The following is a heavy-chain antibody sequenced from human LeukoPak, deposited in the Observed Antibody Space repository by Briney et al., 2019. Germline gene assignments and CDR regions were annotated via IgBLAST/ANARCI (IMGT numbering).Heavy chain of an antibody. Sequence: PGGSLRLSCVTSGFPFSTYSMNWVRQAPGKGLEWLSYITSTSDTIYYADSVKGRFTISRDNAKNSLYLQMNSLRAEDTAVYYCARQSSSGAFDIWGQGTMVTVSS. CDR2: ITSTSDTI. D-gene: IGHD6-13*01. J-gene: IGHJ3*02. CDR1: GFPFSTYS. CDR3: ARQSSSGAFDI. V-gene: IGHV3-48*01.